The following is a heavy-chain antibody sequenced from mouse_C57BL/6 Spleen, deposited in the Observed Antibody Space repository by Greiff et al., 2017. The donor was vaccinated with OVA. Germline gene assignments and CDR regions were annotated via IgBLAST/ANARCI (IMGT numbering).Heavy chain of an antibody. V-gene: IGHV5-4*01. CDR2: ISDGGSYT. D-gene: IGHD2-10*02. Sequence: DVMLVESGGGLVKPGGSLQLSCAASGVTFSSYAMSWVRQTPEKRLEWVATISDGGSYTYYPDNVKGRFTISRDNAKNNLYLQMSHLKSEDTAMYYCARDRGYGYYAMDYWGQGTSVTVSS. CDR3: ARDRGYGYYAMDY. CDR1: GVTFSSYA. J-gene: IGHJ4*01.